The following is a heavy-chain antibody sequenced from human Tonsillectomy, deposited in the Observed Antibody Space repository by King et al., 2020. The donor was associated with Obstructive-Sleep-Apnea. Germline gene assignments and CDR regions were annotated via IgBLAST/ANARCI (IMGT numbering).Heavy chain of an antibody. Sequence: EVQLLESGGGLIQPGRSLRLSCAASGFTFRNYAMTWVRQAPGKGLEWVSAISGSGGNTYYADSVKGRFTISRDNSKNTLYLQMNSLRAEDTAVYYCAKDNNGEATDYFDHWGQGTLVTVSS. CDR3: AKDNNGEATDYFDH. CDR1: GFTFRNYA. D-gene: IGHD2-8*01. V-gene: IGHV3-23*01. CDR2: ISGSGGNT. J-gene: IGHJ4*02.